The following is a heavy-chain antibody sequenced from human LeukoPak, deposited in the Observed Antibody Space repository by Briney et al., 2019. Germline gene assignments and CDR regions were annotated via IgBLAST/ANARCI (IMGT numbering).Heavy chain of an antibody. CDR1: GGSFSGYY. J-gene: IGHJ4*02. D-gene: IGHD2-21*01. CDR2: INHRGST. V-gene: IGHV4-34*01. CDR3: ARGVVSDY. Sequence: SETLSLTCAVYGGSFSGYYWSWIRQPPGKGLEWIGEINHRGSTNYNPSLKSRVTISVDTSKNQFSLKLSSVTAADTAVYYCARGVVSDYWGQGTLVTVSS.